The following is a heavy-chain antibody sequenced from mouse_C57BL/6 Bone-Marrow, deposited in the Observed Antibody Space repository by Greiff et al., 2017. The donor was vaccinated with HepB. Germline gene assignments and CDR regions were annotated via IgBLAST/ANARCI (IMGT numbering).Heavy chain of an antibody. D-gene: IGHD2-4*01. V-gene: IGHV1-50*01. J-gene: IGHJ2*01. CDR2: IDPSDSYT. CDR3: ARRLQEFYYIDY. Sequence: QVQLQQPGAELVKPGASVKLSCTASGYTFTSYWMQWVKQRPGQGLEWIGEIDPSDSYTNYTQKFKGKATLTIDTSSSTAYMQLGSLTSEDSTIYYCARRLQEFYYIDYWGQGTTLTVSS. CDR1: GYTFTSYW.